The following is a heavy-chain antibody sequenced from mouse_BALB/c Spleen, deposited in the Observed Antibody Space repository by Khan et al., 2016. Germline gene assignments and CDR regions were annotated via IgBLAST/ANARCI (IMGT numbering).Heavy chain of an antibody. J-gene: IGHJ2*01. Sequence: EVQLQESGPGLVKPSQSLSLTCTVTGYSITSDYAWNWIRQFPGNKLEWMGYISYSGSTSYNPSLKSRISITRDTSKNQFFLQLNSVTTEDTATYFYASLYYMGPFYSLDYWGQGTTLTVSS. V-gene: IGHV3-2*02. CDR2: ISYSGST. D-gene: IGHD2-1*01. CDR1: GYSITSDYA. CDR3: ASLYYMGPFYSLDY.